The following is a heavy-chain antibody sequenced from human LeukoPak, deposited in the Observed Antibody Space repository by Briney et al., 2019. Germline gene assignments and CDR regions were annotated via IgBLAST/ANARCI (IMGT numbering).Heavy chain of an antibody. V-gene: IGHV3-43*02. J-gene: IGHJ4*02. CDR1: GFTFDDYA. CDR3: AKGHPARTWDFEF. CDR2: ISGDSDYT. Sequence: PGGSLRLSCARSGFTFDDYAMHSFRQAPGMGLEWVSLISGDSDYTYYADSVKGRFTISRDNSKNSLYLQMNTLRTEDNALYYCAKGHPARTWDFEFWGQGTLVTVSS. D-gene: IGHD1-26*01.